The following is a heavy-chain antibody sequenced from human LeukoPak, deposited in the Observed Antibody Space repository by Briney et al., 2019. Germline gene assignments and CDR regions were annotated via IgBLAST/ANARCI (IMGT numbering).Heavy chain of an antibody. Sequence: ASVTVSCKASGYTFTSYHMHWVRQAPGQGLEWMGKINLSGGSTTYAQKFQGRVTITRDTSASTAYTDLSSLRSEDTAVYYCARNTETAIPLPYYFDYWGQGTLVTVSS. CDR3: ARNTETAIPLPYYFDY. CDR1: GYTFTSYH. CDR2: INLSGGST. D-gene: IGHD2-21*02. V-gene: IGHV1-46*01. J-gene: IGHJ4*02.